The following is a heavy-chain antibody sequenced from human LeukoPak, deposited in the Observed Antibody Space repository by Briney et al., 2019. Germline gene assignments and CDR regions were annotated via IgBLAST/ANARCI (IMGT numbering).Heavy chain of an antibody. D-gene: IGHD5-24*01. Sequence: GESLKISCQGSGYSFTNYWIGWVRQMPGKGLKWMGIIYPGDSDARYSPSFQGQVTISADKSISTAYLQWSSLKASDTAMYYCARQKSRDGYNYHDYWGQGTLVTVSS. CDR2: IYPGDSDA. CDR3: ARQKSRDGYNYHDY. J-gene: IGHJ4*02. V-gene: IGHV5-51*01. CDR1: GYSFTNYW.